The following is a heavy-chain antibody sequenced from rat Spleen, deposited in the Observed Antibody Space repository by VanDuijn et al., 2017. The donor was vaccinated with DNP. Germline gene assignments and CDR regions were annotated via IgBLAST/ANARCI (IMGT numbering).Heavy chain of an antibody. D-gene: IGHD1-6*01. CDR1: GFTFSNYW. CDR2: TNTDGGTT. V-gene: IGHV5-58*01. CDR3: ARDKDTTDTAYAMDA. Sequence: EVQLVETGGGLVQPGRSLKLSCVASGFTFSNYWMYWIRQAPGKGLDWVASTNTDGGTTYYPDSVKGRFTISRDNADNTVYLQMNSLRSEDTATYYCARDKDTTDTAYAMDAWGQGTSVTVSS. J-gene: IGHJ4*01.